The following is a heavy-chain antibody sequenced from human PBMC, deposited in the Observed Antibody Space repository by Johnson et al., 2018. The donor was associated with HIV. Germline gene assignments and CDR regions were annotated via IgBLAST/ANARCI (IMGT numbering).Heavy chain of an antibody. D-gene: IGHD3-10*01. CDR1: GFTFRSYW. CDR2: IKQDGSEP. V-gene: IGHV3-7*01. CDR3: PREIIFRGAFDI. J-gene: IGHJ3*02. Sequence: VQLVESGGGLVQPGGSLRPSCAVSGFTFRSYWMTWVRQAPGKVLEGVTNIKQDGSEPYCVDSVKGRFIISRDNAKNSLYLQMNSLRAEDTAVYYCPREIIFRGAFDIWGQGTMVTVSS.